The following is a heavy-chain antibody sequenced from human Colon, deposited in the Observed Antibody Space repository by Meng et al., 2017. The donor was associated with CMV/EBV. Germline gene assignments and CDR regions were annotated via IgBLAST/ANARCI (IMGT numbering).Heavy chain of an antibody. Sequence: VRRVHDGVGVDVLAASVKLSCKTSGYMFKGYFMHWVRQAPGQGLGCVGWINPVTGDTSYAQKFQVRVTMPRDTSISTAYMELSSLRSDDTAVYYCATFGGDFDYWGQGTLVTVSS. V-gene: IGHV1-2*02. CDR2: INPVTGDT. D-gene: IGHD3-3*01. CDR3: ATFGGDFDY. CDR1: GYMFKGYF. J-gene: IGHJ4*02.